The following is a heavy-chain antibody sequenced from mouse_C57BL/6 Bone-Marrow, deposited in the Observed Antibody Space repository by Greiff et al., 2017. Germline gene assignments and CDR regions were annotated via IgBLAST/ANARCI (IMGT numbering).Heavy chain of an antibody. CDR1: GYTFTSYG. CDR3: ARGGDYYGNQEPWFAY. V-gene: IGHV1-81*01. J-gene: IGHJ3*01. Sequence: QVQLQQSGAELARPGASVKLSCKASGYTFTSYGISWVKQRTGQGLEWIGEIYPRSGNTYYNEKFKGKATLTADKSSSTAYMELRSLTSEDSAVYFCARGGDYYGNQEPWFAYWGQGTLVTVSA. D-gene: IGHD2-1*01. CDR2: IYPRSGNT.